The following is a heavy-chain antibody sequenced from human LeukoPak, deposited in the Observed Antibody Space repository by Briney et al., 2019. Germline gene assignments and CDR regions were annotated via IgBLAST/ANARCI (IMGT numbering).Heavy chain of an antibody. Sequence: SETLSLTCTVSGGSISSYYWSWIRQPAGKGLEWIGRIYTSGSTNYNPSLKSRVTISVDTSKNQFSLKLSSVTAADTAVYYCARNSCPSGTCYDNRGYFDYWGQGTLVTVSS. J-gene: IGHJ4*02. V-gene: IGHV4-4*07. CDR3: ARNSCPSGTCYDNRGYFDY. CDR2: IYTSGST. CDR1: GGSISSYY. D-gene: IGHD2-15*01.